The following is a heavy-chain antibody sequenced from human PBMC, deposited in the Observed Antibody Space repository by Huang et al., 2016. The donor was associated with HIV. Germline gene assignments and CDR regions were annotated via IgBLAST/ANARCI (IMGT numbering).Heavy chain of an antibody. Sequence: EVQLVESGGGLVQPGGSLRLSCVASEFSVSTYWMMWLRQVPGKGREWVASIREDIGQKDYLDAVQCRFIISRDNTKNSLYLQMNNVRAEDAGVYYCACDPFIKAFDLWGQGTLVTVSS. J-gene: IGHJ3*01. CDR1: EFSVSTYW. CDR2: IREDIGQK. CDR3: ACDPFIKAFDL. V-gene: IGHV3-7*01.